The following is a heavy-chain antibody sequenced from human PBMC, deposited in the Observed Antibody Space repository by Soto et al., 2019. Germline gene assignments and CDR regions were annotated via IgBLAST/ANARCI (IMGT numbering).Heavy chain of an antibody. J-gene: IGHJ6*02. D-gene: IGHD3-3*01. V-gene: IGHV4-34*01. CDR1: GGSFSGYY. Sequence: SETLSLTCAVYGGSFSGYYWSWIRQPPGKGLEWIGEINRSGSTNYNPSLKSRVTISVDTSKNQFSLKLSSVTAADTAVYYCARVKIFGVVTTGMDVWGQGTTVTVSS. CDR2: INRSGST. CDR3: ARVKIFGVVTTGMDV.